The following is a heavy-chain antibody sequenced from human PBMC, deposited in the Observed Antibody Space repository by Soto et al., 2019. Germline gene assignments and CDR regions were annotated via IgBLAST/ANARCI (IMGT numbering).Heavy chain of an antibody. CDR2: IYHSGST. Sequence: SETLSLTCAVSGGSISSGGYSWSWIRQPPGKGLEWIGYIYHSGSTYYNPSLQSRLTISVDTSKNQFSLKLTSVTAADTAVYFCAREDDGGDRDYYGLDVWGQGTTVTVSS. D-gene: IGHD2-21*02. CDR3: AREDDGGDRDYYGLDV. J-gene: IGHJ6*02. V-gene: IGHV4-30-2*05. CDR1: GGSISSGGYS.